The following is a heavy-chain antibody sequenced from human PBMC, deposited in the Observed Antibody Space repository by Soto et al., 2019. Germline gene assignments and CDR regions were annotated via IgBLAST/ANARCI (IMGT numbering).Heavy chain of an antibody. CDR1: GYTFTSYG. D-gene: IGHD3-10*01. CDR2: NSAYNGNT. V-gene: IGHV1-18*01. Sequence: QVQLVQSGAEVKKPGASVKVSCKASGYTFTSYGISWVRQAPGQGLEWMGWNSAYNGNTNYAQKLQGRVTMTTDTSTSTAYMELRSLRSDDTAVYYCARVPLMVRGVIMSYYYYYGMDVWGQGTTVTVSS. J-gene: IGHJ6*02. CDR3: ARVPLMVRGVIMSYYYYYGMDV.